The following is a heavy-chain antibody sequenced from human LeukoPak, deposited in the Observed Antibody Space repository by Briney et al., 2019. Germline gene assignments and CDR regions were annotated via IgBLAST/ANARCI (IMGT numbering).Heavy chain of an antibody. Sequence: GESLKISCQGSGYTFATYWIGWVRQMPGKGLEWMGVIYPGDSDARYSPSFQGQVTISADKSINTAYLQWTSLKASDTAMYYCAGAAIRRTFHFDYWGQGTLVTVSS. CDR1: GYTFATYW. CDR2: IYPGDSDA. D-gene: IGHD5-18*01. V-gene: IGHV5-51*01. CDR3: AGAAIRRTFHFDY. J-gene: IGHJ4*02.